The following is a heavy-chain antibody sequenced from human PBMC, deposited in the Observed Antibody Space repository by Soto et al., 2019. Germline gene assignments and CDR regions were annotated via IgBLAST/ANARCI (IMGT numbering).Heavy chain of an antibody. D-gene: IGHD3-10*01. Sequence: QVQLVQSGAEVKKPGTSVKVSCKASGYTFTSYGISWVRQAPGQGLEWMGWISAYNGNTNYAQKLQGRVTMTTDTSTSTAYMELRSLRSDDTAVSYCARDRYYYGSGSPNAPDYYYGMDVWGQGTTVTVSS. J-gene: IGHJ6*02. V-gene: IGHV1-18*01. CDR1: GYTFTSYG. CDR3: ARDRYYYGSGSPNAPDYYYGMDV. CDR2: ISAYNGNT.